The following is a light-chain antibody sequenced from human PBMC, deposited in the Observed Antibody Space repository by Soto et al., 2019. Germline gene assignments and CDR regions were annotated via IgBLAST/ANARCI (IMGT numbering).Light chain of an antibody. CDR1: SSDVGGYNF. V-gene: IGLV2-14*01. CDR3: SSYGTSSAPVV. Sequence: QSALTQPASVSGSPGQSITISCTGTSSDVGGYNFVSWYQQHPGRAPKLMIYEVSKRPSGVSNRFSGSKSGNTASLTISGLQAEDEADYYCSSYGTSSAPVVFGGGTKVTVL. CDR2: EVS. J-gene: IGLJ2*01.